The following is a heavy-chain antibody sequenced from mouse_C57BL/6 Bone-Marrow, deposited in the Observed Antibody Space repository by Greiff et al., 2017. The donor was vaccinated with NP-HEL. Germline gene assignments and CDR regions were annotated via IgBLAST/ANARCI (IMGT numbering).Heavy chain of an antibody. D-gene: IGHD1-1*01. V-gene: IGHV1-53*01. J-gene: IGHJ2*01. CDR1: GYTFTSYW. Sequence: QVQLQQSGTELVKPGASVKLSCKASGYTFTSYWMHWVKQRPGQGLEWIGNINPSNGGTNYNEKFKSKATLTADKSSSTAYMQLSSLTSEDSAVYYCAREGGITTVVDYFDYWGQGTTLTVSS. CDR2: INPSNGGT. CDR3: AREGGITTVVDYFDY.